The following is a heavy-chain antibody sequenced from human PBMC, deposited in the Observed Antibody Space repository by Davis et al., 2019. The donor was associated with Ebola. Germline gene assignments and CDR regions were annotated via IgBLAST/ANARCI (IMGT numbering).Heavy chain of an antibody. D-gene: IGHD6-13*01. CDR3: AKLSSSSWFHGMDV. J-gene: IGHJ6*02. CDR2: IYPGDSDT. CDR1: GYSFSNYW. Sequence: GESLKISCEGSGYSFSNYWIGWVRQMPGKGLEWMGIIYPGDSDTRYSPSFQGQVTISADKSISTAYLQWSSLKASDTAMYYCAKLSSSSWFHGMDVWGQGTTVSVSS. V-gene: IGHV5-51*01.